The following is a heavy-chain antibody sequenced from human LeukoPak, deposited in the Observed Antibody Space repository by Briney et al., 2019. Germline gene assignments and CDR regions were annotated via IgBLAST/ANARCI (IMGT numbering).Heavy chain of an antibody. V-gene: IGHV3-64*02. CDR2: ISSNGGST. D-gene: IGHD4-17*01. Sequence: GGSLRLSCAASGFTFSNYAMHWVRQAPGKGLEYVSAISSNGGSTYYADSVKGRFTVSRDNSKNTLYLQMGSLRAEDMAVYYCARDRIYGDYFYAMDVWGQGTTVTVSS. CDR1: GFTFSNYA. CDR3: ARDRIYGDYFYAMDV. J-gene: IGHJ6*01.